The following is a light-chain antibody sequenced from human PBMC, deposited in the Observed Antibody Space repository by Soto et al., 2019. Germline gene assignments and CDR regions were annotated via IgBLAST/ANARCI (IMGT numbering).Light chain of an antibody. CDR2: EVS. V-gene: IGLV2-14*01. J-gene: IGLJ7*01. Sequence: QSALTQPASVSGSPGQSITISCTGTSSDVGGYKFVSWYQQHPGKAPKLMIYEVSNRPSGVSSRFSGSKSGNTASLTISGLQAEDEADYYCGSYTGSIYVFGPGTQLTVL. CDR1: SSDVGGYKF. CDR3: GSYTGSIYV.